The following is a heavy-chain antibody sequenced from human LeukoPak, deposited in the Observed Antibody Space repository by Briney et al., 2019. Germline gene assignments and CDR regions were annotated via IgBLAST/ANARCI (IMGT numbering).Heavy chain of an antibody. Sequence: SQTLSLTCNVSGGSINNGGYYWSWIRQPPGKGLEWIGEINHSGSTNYNPSLKSRVTISVDTSKNQFSLKLSSVTAADTAVYYCARGIAARQSIFDYWGQETLVTVSS. V-gene: IGHV4-34*01. CDR3: ARGIAARQSIFDY. D-gene: IGHD6-6*01. CDR1: GGSINNGGYY. J-gene: IGHJ4*02. CDR2: INHSGST.